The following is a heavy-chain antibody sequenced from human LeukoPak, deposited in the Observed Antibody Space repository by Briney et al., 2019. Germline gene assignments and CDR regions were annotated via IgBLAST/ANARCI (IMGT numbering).Heavy chain of an antibody. V-gene: IGHV3-74*01. CDR1: GFTFRSYW. D-gene: IGHD2-2*01. Sequence: GGSLRLSCAASGFTFRSYWMHWVRQAPGKGLVWVSRINTGGSSTSYADSVKGRFTISRDNAKNTLYLQMNSLRAADTAVYYCASGSSTSCYDWGQGTLVTVSS. CDR2: INTGGSST. CDR3: ASGSSTSCYD. J-gene: IGHJ4*02.